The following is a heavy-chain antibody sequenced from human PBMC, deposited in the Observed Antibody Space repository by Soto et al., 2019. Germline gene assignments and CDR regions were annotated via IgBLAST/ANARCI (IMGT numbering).Heavy chain of an antibody. V-gene: IGHV4-34*01. Sequence: PSETLSLTCAVYGGSFSGYDLSWIRQPPGKGLEWIGEINHSGSTNYNPSLKSRVTISVDTSKNQFSLKLSSVTAADTAVYYCARGRHCSSTSCFLYYYYYMDVWGKGTTVTVSS. D-gene: IGHD2-2*01. CDR3: ARGRHCSSTSCFLYYYYYMDV. CDR1: GGSFSGYD. CDR2: INHSGST. J-gene: IGHJ6*03.